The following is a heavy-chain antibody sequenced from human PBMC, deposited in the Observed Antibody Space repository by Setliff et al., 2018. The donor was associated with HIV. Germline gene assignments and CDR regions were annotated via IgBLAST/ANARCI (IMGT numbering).Heavy chain of an antibody. CDR2: INSDGSII. CDR3: VRAAAGLDI. V-gene: IGHV3-74*01. Sequence: GGSLRLSCVASGFTFGPFWMHWVRQAPGKGLEWVSYINSDGSIITYGDSVQGRFTISRDNSMDSLSLQMNNLKAEDTAVYYCVRAAAGLDIWSQGIRVTVSS. CDR1: GFTFGPFW. J-gene: IGHJ4*02.